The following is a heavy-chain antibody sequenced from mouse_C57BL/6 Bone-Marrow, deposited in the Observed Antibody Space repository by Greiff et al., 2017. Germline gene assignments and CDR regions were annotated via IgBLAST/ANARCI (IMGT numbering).Heavy chain of an antibody. Sequence: QVQLQQSGAELARPGASVKLSCKASGYTFTSYGISWVKQRTGQGLEWIGEIYPRSGNTYYNEKFKGKATLTADKSSSTAYMELRSLTSEDSAVYFCLSVVAPLDAMHYWGQGTSVTVSS. D-gene: IGHD1-1*01. V-gene: IGHV1-81*01. J-gene: IGHJ4*01. CDR2: IYPRSGNT. CDR3: LSVVAPLDAMHY. CDR1: GYTFTSYG.